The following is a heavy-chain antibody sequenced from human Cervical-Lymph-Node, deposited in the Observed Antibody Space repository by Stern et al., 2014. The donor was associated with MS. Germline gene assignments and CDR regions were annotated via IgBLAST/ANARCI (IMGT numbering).Heavy chain of an antibody. CDR2: ISWNSGRI. CDR1: GFTFDDYA. CDR3: AKDKATYGSFCDY. Sequence: EVQLEESGGGLVQPGRSLRLSCAASGFTFDDYAMHWVRQAPGKGLEWVSGISWNSGRIGYADSVNGRFTISRDNAKNSLFLQMNNLRADDTAFYYCAKDKATYGSFCDYWGQGILVTVSS. V-gene: IGHV3-9*01. J-gene: IGHJ4*02. D-gene: IGHD3-10*01.